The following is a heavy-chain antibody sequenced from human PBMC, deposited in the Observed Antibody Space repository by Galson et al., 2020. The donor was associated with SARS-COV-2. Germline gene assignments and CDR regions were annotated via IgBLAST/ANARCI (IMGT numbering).Heavy chain of an antibody. CDR3: ARELTPLYGMDV. J-gene: IGHJ6*02. CDR1: GFTFSNYA. D-gene: IGHD2-8*01. V-gene: IGHV3-30-3*01. CDR2: ISYDGSNK. Sequence: PGGSLRLSCAASGFTFSNYAMHWVRQAPGKGLEWVAVISYDGSNKYYADSVKGRFTISRDNSKNTLYLQMNSLRAEDTAVYYCARELTPLYGMDVWGQGTTVTVSS.